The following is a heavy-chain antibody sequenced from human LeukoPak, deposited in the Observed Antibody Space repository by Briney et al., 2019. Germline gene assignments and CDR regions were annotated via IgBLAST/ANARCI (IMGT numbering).Heavy chain of an antibody. CDR3: ARLVGLSTTASY. CDR2: IIPIFGTA. J-gene: IGHJ4*02. V-gene: IGHV1-69*05. CDR1: GGTFSSYA. D-gene: IGHD5/OR15-5a*01. Sequence: SVKVSCKASGGTFSSYAISWVRQAPGQGLEWMGGIIPIFGTANYAQKFQGRVTITTDESTSTAYMELSSLRSDDTAVYYCARLVGLSTTASYWGQGTLVIVSS.